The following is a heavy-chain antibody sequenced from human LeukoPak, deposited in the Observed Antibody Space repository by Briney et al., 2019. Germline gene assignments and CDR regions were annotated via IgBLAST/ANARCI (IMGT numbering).Heavy chain of an antibody. CDR2: IYHSGST. CDR3: ARSSIAARSVFDY. V-gene: IGHV4-38-2*02. J-gene: IGHJ4*02. D-gene: IGHD6-6*01. CDR1: GYSISSGYY. Sequence: SETLSLTCTVSGYSISSGYYWGWIRQPPGKGLEWIGSIYHSGSTSYNPSLKSRVTISVDTSKNQFSLKLSSVTAADTAVYYCARSSIAARSVFDYWGQGTLVTVSS.